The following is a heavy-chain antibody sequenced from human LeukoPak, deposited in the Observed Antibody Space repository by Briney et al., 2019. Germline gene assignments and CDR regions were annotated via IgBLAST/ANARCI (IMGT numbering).Heavy chain of an antibody. D-gene: IGHD1-26*01. CDR1: GFTVSSNY. V-gene: IGHV3-53*01. CDR2: IYSGGST. J-gene: IGHJ4*02. Sequence: GGSLRLSCAASGFTVSSNYMSWVRQAPGKGLEWVSVIYSGGSTYYADSVKGRFTISRDNSKNTLYLQMNSLRAEDTAVYYCAKAGVGATYFDYWGQGTLVTVSS. CDR3: AKAGVGATYFDY.